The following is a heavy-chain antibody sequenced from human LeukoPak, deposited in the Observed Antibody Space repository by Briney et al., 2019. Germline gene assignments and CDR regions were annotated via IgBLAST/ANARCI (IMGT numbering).Heavy chain of an antibody. CDR3: ARAAGYDSSGYYYLSFDY. J-gene: IGHJ4*02. V-gene: IGHV1-2*02. Sequence: ASVKVSCKASGYTFTCYYMHWVRQAPGQGLEWMGWINPNSGGTNYAQKFQGRVTMTRDTSISTAYMELSRLRSDDTAVYYCARAAGYDSSGYYYLSFDYWGQGTLVTVSS. CDR2: INPNSGGT. CDR1: GYTFTCYY. D-gene: IGHD3-22*01.